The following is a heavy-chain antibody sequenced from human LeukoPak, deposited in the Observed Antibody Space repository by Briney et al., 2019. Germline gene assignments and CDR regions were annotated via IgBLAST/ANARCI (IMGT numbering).Heavy chain of an antibody. CDR1: GGSISKNNYY. J-gene: IGHJ5*02. V-gene: IGHV4-39*01. CDR2: MYYSGST. D-gene: IGHD3-16*01. CDR3: ARHGIKDNVLDWLDP. Sequence: PSETLPLTCTVSGGSISKNNYYWGWIRQPPGKGLEWLASMYYSGSTFHNPSLKSRLTISVDTSKNQFSLKLSSVTAADTAVYYCARHGIKDNVLDWLDPWGQGTLVTVSS.